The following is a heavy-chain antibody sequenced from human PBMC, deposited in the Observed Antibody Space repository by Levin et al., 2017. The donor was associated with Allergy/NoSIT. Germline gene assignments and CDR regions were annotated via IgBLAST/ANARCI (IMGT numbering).Heavy chain of an antibody. J-gene: IGHJ6*02. CDR2: ISSSGSTI. CDR3: ARVERRGEYRRRCGMDV. D-gene: IGHD6-6*01. CDR1: GFTFSSYE. Sequence: PGGSLRLSCAASGFTFSSYEMNWVRQAPGKGLEWVSYISSSGSTIYYADSVKGRFTISRDNAKNSLYLQMNSLRAEDTAVYYCARVERRGEYRRRCGMDVWGQGTTVTVSS. V-gene: IGHV3-48*03.